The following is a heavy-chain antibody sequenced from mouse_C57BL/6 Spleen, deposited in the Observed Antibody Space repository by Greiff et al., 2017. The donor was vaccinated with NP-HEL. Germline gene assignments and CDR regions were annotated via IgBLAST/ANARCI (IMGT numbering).Heavy chain of an antibody. J-gene: IGHJ3*01. V-gene: IGHV1-52*01. CDR3: ATLNWDGGAY. Sequence: QVQLQQPGAELVRPGSSVKLSCKASGYTFTSYWMHWVKQRPIQGLEWIGNIDPSDSETHYNQKFKDKATLTVDKSSSTSYMQLSSLTSEDSAVYYCATLNWDGGAYWGKGTLVTVSA. CDR1: GYTFTSYW. CDR2: IDPSDSET. D-gene: IGHD4-1*01.